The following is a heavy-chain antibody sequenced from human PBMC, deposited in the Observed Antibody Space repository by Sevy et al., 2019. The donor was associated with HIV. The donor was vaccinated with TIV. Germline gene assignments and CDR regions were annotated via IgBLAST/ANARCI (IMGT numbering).Heavy chain of an antibody. CDR1: GFTISSYN. CDR3: ARAGGYFDY. CDR2: ISSSSSTI. Sequence: GGSLRLSCAASGFTISSYNMNWVRQAPGKGLEWVSYISSSSSTIYYADSVKGRLTISRDNAKNSLYLQMNSLRTEDTAVYYCARAGGYFDYWGQGTLVTVSS. J-gene: IGHJ4*02. D-gene: IGHD2-15*01. V-gene: IGHV3-48*01.